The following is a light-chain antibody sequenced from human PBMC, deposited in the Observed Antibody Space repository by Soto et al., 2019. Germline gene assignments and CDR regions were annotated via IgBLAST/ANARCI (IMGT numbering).Light chain of an antibody. V-gene: IGLV1-44*01. CDR1: SSNIGSNT. J-gene: IGLJ1*01. Sequence: QSVLTQPPSASGTPGQRVTISCSGSSSNIGSNTVNWYQLVPGTAPKLLMHSDNRRPSGVPDRFSGSKSGTSASLAISGLQSDDEADYYCAAWDDSLNGYVFGTGTKVTVL. CDR2: SDN. CDR3: AAWDDSLNGYV.